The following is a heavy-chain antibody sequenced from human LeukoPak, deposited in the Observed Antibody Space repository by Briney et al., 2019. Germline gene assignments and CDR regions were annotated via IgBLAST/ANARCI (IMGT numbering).Heavy chain of an antibody. CDR3: AKESWTRGYYYYYYIDV. D-gene: IGHD1-1*01. J-gene: IGHJ6*03. CDR2: ISYDGSNK. V-gene: IGHV3-30*18. Sequence: PGGSLRLSCAASGFTFSSYGMHCVRQAPGKGLEWVAVISYDGSNKYYVDSVKGRFTISRDNSKNTLYLQMNSLTAEDTAVYYCAKESWTRGYYYYYYIDVWGKGTTVTVSS. CDR1: GFTFSSYG.